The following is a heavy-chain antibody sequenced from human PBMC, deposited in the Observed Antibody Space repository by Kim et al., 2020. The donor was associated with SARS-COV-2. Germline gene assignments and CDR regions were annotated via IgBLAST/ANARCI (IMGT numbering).Heavy chain of an antibody. CDR2: IKRDGSEQ. D-gene: IGHD3-3*01. CDR3: ARRVTISGVPIRRYFDP. V-gene: IGHV3-7*01. Sequence: GGSLRLSCAASGFTFSSYWMSWVRQAPGKGLEWVANIKRDGSEQYYVDSVRGRFTISRDNAKNSLYLQMNSLRAEDTAVYYCARRVTISGVPIRRYFDPWGRGTLVTVS. CDR1: GFTFSSYW. J-gene: IGHJ2*01.